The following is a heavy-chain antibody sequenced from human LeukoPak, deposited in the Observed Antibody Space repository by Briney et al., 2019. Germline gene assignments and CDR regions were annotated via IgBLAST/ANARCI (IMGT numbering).Heavy chain of an antibody. J-gene: IGHJ3*02. V-gene: IGHV4-39*07. CDR2: IYYSGST. D-gene: IGHD3-9*01. CDR1: GGSISSSSYY. CDR3: ARTLRYFDWFHRGAFDI. Sequence: SETLSLTCTVSGGSISSSSYYWGWIRQPPGKGLEWIGSIYYSGSTYYNPSLKSRVTISVDKSKNQFSLKLSSVTAADTAVYYCARTLRYFDWFHRGAFDIWGQGTMVTVSS.